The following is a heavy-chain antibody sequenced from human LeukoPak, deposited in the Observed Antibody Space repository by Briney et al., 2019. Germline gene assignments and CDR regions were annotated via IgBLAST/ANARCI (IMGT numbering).Heavy chain of an antibody. J-gene: IGHJ4*02. CDR3: ARSNYYDSSGYYPRFDY. CDR2: ISGSGGST. V-gene: IGHV3-23*01. Sequence: PGGSLRLSCAASGFTFSSYAFSWVRQAPGKGLEWASSISGSGGSTYYADSVKGRFTISRDNSKNTLYLQMNSLRAEDTAVYYCARSNYYDSSGYYPRFDYWGQGTLVTVSS. CDR1: GFTFSSYA. D-gene: IGHD3-22*01.